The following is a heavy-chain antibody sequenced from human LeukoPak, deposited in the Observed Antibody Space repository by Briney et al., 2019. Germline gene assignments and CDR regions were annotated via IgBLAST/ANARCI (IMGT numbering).Heavy chain of an antibody. J-gene: IGHJ4*02. V-gene: IGHV3-11*01. CDR1: GFTFSDYY. D-gene: IGHD2-15*01. CDR2: ISTSGSTI. CDR3: AKKQEIWSGGSCFFEY. Sequence: KSGGSLRLSCAASGFTFSDYYMSWIRQAPGKGLEWVSYISTSGSTIYYADSVKGRFTISRDNAKNSLYLQMNSLRAEDTAVYYWAKKQEIWSGGSCFFEYRGPGTLVPV.